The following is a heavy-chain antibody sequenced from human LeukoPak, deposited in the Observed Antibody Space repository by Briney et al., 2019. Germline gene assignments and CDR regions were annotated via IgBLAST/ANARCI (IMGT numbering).Heavy chain of an antibody. CDR1: GYTFSGYN. V-gene: IGHV1-46*03. CDR2: INPSGGST. CDR3: ARDQGGYCSGGSCYGFDY. Sequence: GASVKVSCKASGYTFSGYNMHWVRQAPGQGLEWMGIINPSGGSTSYAQKFQGRVTMTRDTSTSTVYMELSSLRSEDTAVYYCARDQGGYCSGGSCYGFDYWGQGTLVTVSS. D-gene: IGHD2-15*01. J-gene: IGHJ4*02.